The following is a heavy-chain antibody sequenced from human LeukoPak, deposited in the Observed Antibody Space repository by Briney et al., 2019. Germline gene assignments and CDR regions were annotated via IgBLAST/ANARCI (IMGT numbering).Heavy chain of an antibody. D-gene: IGHD2-2*01. CDR2: IHSSSETI. CDR1: GFSISLYT. V-gene: IGHV3-48*01. CDR3: AKDVPAAYFDY. J-gene: IGHJ4*02. Sequence: GGSLRLSCEASGFSISLYTMNWVRQAPGKGLEWVSYIHSSSETIYYGDSVKGRFTISRDNSKTTLYLQMNSLRAEDTAVYYCAKDVPAAYFDYWGQGTLVTVSS.